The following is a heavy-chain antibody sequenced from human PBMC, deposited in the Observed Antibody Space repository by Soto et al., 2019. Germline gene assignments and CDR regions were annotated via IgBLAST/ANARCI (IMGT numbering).Heavy chain of an antibody. V-gene: IGHV2-5*01. D-gene: IGHD3-22*01. J-gene: IGHJ4*02. CDR3: AHSAYDRSGYSNYYFYY. Sequence: SGPTRLNPTQTLTLTCTFSGFSLSTSGVGVGWIRQPPGKALELLALIYWNDDKRYSPSLKIRLTITKDTSKNQVVLTMTNMDPVDTATYYCAHSAYDRSGYSNYYFYYWGQGTLVTVSS. CDR1: GFSLSTSGVG. CDR2: IYWNDDK.